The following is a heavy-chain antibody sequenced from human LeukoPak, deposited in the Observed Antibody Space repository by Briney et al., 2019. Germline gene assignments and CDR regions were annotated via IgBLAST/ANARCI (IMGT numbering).Heavy chain of an antibody. J-gene: IGHJ4*02. Sequence: KPSETLSLTCSVSGGSISSYYSSWIWQPPGQGLEWIGYIYYSGSTNYNPSLKSRVTISVDKSKNAFSLKVTSVTAADTAVYYCAKNGYYSSDYWGQGTVVTVSS. V-gene: IGHV4-59*12. CDR1: GGSISSYY. CDR2: IYYSGST. CDR3: AKNGYYSSDY. D-gene: IGHD1-26*01.